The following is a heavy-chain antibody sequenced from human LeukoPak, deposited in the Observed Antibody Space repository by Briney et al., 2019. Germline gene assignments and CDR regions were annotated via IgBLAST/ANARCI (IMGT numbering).Heavy chain of an antibody. D-gene: IGHD3-22*01. Sequence: SETLSLTCAVSGYSISSGYYWGWIRQPPGKGLEWIGSIYHSGSTYYNPSLKSRVTISVDTSKNQFSLKLSSVTAADTAVYYCARGGDSSGYCYFDYWGQGTLVTVSS. CDR1: GYSISSGYY. J-gene: IGHJ4*02. CDR3: ARGGDSSGYCYFDY. CDR2: IYHSGST. V-gene: IGHV4-38-2*01.